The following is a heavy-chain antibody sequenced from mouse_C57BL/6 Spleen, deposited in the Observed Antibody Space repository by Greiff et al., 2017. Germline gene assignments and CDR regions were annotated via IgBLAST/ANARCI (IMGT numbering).Heavy chain of an antibody. J-gene: IGHJ3*01. CDR2: IYPGSGST. CDR1: GYTFTSYW. Sequence: QVQLQQSGAELVKPGASVKMSCKASGYTFTSYWITWVKQRPGQGLEWIGDIYPGSGSTNYNEKFKSKATLTVDTSSSTAYMQLSSLTSEDSAVYYCARYYYSNYDWFAYWGQGTLVTVSA. V-gene: IGHV1-55*01. D-gene: IGHD2-5*01. CDR3: ARYYYSNYDWFAY.